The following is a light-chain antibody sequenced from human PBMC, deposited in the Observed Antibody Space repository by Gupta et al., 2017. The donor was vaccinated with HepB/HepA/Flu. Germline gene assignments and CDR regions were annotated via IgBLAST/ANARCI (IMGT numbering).Light chain of an antibody. V-gene: IGKV3-11*01. Sequence: EIVLTQSPATLSSSPGERATLTCRASQSVSTYLAWYQQKPGQAPRLLIYDASNMATGIPSRFSGSGSGTDFTLTISSLEPEDFAVYYCQQRSNWPTLSFGEGTKVEIK. CDR2: DAS. J-gene: IGKJ4*01. CDR1: QSVSTY. CDR3: QQRSNWPTLS.